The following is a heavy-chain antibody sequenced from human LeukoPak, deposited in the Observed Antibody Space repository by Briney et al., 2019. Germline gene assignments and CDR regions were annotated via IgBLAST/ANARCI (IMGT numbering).Heavy chain of an antibody. J-gene: IGHJ4*02. CDR2: TRNKANSYTT. V-gene: IGHV3-72*01. D-gene: IGHD1-20*01. CDR1: GFTFSDHD. CDR3: VTGNRFDF. Sequence: PGGSLRLSCAASGFTFSDHDMDWVSQAPGKGLEWVGRTRNKANSYTTEYAASVKGRFTISRHDSKNSLYLQMNSLKTEDTAVYHCVTGNRFDFWGQGTLVTVSS.